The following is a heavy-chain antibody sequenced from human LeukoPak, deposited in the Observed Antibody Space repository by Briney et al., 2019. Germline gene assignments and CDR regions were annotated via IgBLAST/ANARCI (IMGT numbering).Heavy chain of an antibody. CDR2: IYHSGST. CDR3: AKVQQNTQGVFDY. J-gene: IGHJ4*02. D-gene: IGHD2-8*01. Sequence: SGTLSLTCAVSGGSISSSNWWSWVRQPPGKGLEWIGEIYHSGSTNYNPSLKSRVTISVDKSKNQFSLKLSSVTAADTALYYCAKVQQNTQGVFDYWGQGTLVTVSS. V-gene: IGHV4-4*02. CDR1: GGSISSSNW.